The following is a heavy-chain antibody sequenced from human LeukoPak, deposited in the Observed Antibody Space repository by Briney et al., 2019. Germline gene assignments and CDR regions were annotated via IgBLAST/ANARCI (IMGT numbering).Heavy chain of an antibody. CDR2: IRSRADGGTP. CDR1: AFTFSDAW. CDR3: STGNY. Sequence: GGSLRLSCAASAFTFSDAWMTWVRQAPGKGLEWIGLIRSRADGGTPDYAAPVKDRFTISRDDSKNTLYLHMDSPNTEDTAVYYCSTGNYWGQGTLVAVSS. V-gene: IGHV3-15*01. J-gene: IGHJ4*02.